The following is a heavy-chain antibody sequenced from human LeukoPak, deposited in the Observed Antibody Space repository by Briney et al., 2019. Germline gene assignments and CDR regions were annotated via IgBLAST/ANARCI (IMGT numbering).Heavy chain of an antibody. CDR2: IYYTGTT. J-gene: IGHJ5*02. CDR3: ARRSNIIGWFDP. V-gene: IGHV4-39*01. Sequence: SETLSLTCTVSSGSITSGSFYWGWIRQPPGEGLECIGIIYYTGTTYYNPSLKSRVTISVDTSRNQFSLKLNSVTAADTAMYYCARRSNIIGWFDPWGQGTLVTVSS. CDR1: SGSITSGSFY. D-gene: IGHD2-2*01.